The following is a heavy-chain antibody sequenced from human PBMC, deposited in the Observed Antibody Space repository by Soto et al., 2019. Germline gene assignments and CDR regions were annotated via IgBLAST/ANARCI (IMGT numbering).Heavy chain of an antibody. D-gene: IGHD3-22*01. CDR1: GGTFSSYA. Sequence: GASVKVSCKASGGTFSSYAISWVRQAPGQGLEWMGGIIPIFGTANYAQKFQGRVTITADESTSTAYIELSSLRSEDTAVYYCATRFGDYEISGYYPLYGMDVWCQGITVSGSS. V-gene: IGHV1-69*13. J-gene: IGHJ6*02. CDR2: IIPIFGTA. CDR3: ATRFGDYEISGYYPLYGMDV.